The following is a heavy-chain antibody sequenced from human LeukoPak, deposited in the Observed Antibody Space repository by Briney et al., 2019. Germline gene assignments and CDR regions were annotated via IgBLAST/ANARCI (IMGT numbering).Heavy chain of an antibody. CDR1: GFTFSSYS. CDR3: ARGLRITGTAVDYYYGMDV. D-gene: IGHD1-7*01. V-gene: IGHV3-21*01. J-gene: IGHJ6*02. Sequence: GGSLRLSCAASGFTFSSYSMNWVRQAPGKGLEWVSSISSSSSYIYYADSVKGRFTISRDNAKNSLYLQMNSLRAEDTAVYCCARGLRITGTAVDYYYGMDVWGQGTTVTVSS. CDR2: ISSSSSYI.